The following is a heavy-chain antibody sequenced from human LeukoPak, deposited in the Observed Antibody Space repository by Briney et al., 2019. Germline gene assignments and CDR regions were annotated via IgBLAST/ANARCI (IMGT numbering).Heavy chain of an antibody. CDR2: IYHSGST. Sequence: SETLSLTCTVSGYSISSGYYWGWIRQPPGKGLEWIGSIYHSGSTYYNPSLKSRVTISVDTSKNQFSLKLSSVTAADTAVYYCARGRRSSSWENYFDYWGQGTLVTVSS. V-gene: IGHV4-38-2*02. J-gene: IGHJ4*02. D-gene: IGHD6-13*01. CDR1: GYSISSGYY. CDR3: ARGRRSSSWENYFDY.